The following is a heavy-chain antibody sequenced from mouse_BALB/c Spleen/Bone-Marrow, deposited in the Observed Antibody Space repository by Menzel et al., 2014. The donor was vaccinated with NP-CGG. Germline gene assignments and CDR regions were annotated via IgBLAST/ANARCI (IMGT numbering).Heavy chain of an antibody. Sequence: QVQLQQSGAELVRPGASVKLSCKASGYTFTSYYMYWVKQRPGQGLEWIGETNPSNGSTNLNEKFKSKTTLTVDKSSSTAYMQLSSLTSEDSAVYYCTRSYYGNYFDVWGAGTTVTVSS. J-gene: IGHJ1*01. CDR1: GYTFTSYY. CDR3: TRSYYGNYFDV. D-gene: IGHD2-1*01. CDR2: TNPSNGST. V-gene: IGHV1S81*02.